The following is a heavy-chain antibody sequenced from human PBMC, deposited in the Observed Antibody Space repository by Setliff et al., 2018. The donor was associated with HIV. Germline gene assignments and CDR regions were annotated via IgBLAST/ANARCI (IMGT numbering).Heavy chain of an antibody. CDR1: GYTFSSYG. CDR2: ISAYNGNT. V-gene: IGHV1-18*01. Sequence: ASVKVSCKASGYTFSSYGISWVRQAPGQGVEWMGWISAYNGNTNYAQKLQGRVSMTTDTSTSTAYMELRSLRSDDTAVYYCARGYYNFWSGYYDSRFPNPIDAFDIWGQGTMVTVSS. D-gene: IGHD3-3*01. CDR3: ARGYYNFWSGYYDSRFPNPIDAFDI. J-gene: IGHJ3*02.